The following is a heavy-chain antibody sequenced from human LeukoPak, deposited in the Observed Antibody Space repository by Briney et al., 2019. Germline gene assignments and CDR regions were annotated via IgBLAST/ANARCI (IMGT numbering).Heavy chain of an antibody. J-gene: IGHJ3*02. CDR3: ARDLISYYYDSSGTDAFDI. Sequence: PSETLSLTCAVSGASISSYYWSWIRQPPGKGLEWIGYIVYSGSISGSTNYNPSLKSRVTISVDTSKNQFSLKLSSVTAADTAVYYCARDLISYYYDSSGTDAFDIWGQGTMVTVSS. CDR2: IVYSGSISGST. CDR1: GASISSYY. V-gene: IGHV4-59*01. D-gene: IGHD3-22*01.